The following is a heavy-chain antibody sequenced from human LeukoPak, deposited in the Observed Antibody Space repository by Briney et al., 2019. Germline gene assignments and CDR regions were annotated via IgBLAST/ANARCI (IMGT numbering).Heavy chain of an antibody. D-gene: IGHD6-19*01. J-gene: IGHJ5*02. V-gene: IGHV3-74*01. CDR3: ARAQAVAGTGGFDP. Sequence: PGGSLRLSCAAPGFTFSSYWMHWVRQAPGKGLVWVSRISADGSTTSYADSVKGRFTISRDNAKNTMYLQMKSLRDEDTAVYYCARAQAVAGTGGFDPWGQGTLVFVSS. CDR1: GFTFSSYW. CDR2: ISADGSTT.